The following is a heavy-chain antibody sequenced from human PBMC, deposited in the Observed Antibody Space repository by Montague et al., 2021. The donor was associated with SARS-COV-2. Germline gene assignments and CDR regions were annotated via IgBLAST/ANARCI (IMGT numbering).Heavy chain of an antibody. CDR1: GFTFSSYA. J-gene: IGHJ4*02. CDR3: AKSRGIRYDSSGYYYPLDY. CDR2: IYSGGSST. D-gene: IGHD3-22*01. Sequence: SLRLSCAASGFTFSSYAMSWVRQAPGKGLEWVSVIYSGGSSTYYAGFVKGRFTISRDNSKNTLYLQMNSLRAEDTAVYYCAKSRGIRYDSSGYYYPLDYWGQGTLVTVSS. V-gene: IGHV3-23*03.